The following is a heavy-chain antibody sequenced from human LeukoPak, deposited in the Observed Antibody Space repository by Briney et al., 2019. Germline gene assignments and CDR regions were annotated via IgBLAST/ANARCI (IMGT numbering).Heavy chain of an antibody. J-gene: IGHJ3*02. V-gene: IGHV4-39*02. D-gene: IGHD6-19*01. CDR1: GDSINNNNYY. CDR3: ARGRVKGIAVAGNDAFDI. Sequence: SETLSLTCTVSGDSINNNNYYWGWIRQPPGKGLEWIGNIYYNGRTYYSPSLKSRGTISVDTSNNQFSLKLSSVTAADTAVYYCARGRVKGIAVAGNDAFDIWGQGTMVTVSS. CDR2: IYYNGRT.